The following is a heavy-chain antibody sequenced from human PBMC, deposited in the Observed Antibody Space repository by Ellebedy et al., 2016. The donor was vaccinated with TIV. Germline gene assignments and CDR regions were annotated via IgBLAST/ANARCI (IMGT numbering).Heavy chain of an antibody. V-gene: IGHV1-18*01. CDR3: ATKHCTGGNCQHPTFDY. Sequence: ASVKVSCXAPGYTFASYGITWVRQAPGQGLEWMGWISTDNGNTKYAQKFQDRVTLTTDTSDTVYMELRSLRSDDTAVYYCATKHCTGGNCQHPTFDYWGQGSLVTVSS. CDR2: ISTDNGNT. J-gene: IGHJ4*02. CDR1: GYTFASYG. D-gene: IGHD2-8*02.